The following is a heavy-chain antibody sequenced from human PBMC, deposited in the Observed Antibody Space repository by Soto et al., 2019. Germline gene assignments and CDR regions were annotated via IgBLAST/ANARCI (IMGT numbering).Heavy chain of an antibody. D-gene: IGHD6-13*01. Sequence: PGGSLRLSCAASGFTFSSCAMSWVRQAPGKGLEWVSAVSGSGGSTYYADSVKGRFTITRDNSNNTLYLQMNSLGAKDSAVYYCAKVASSSLAWACAFDIWGQGTMVTVSS. CDR1: GFTFSSCA. J-gene: IGHJ3*02. CDR2: VSGSGGST. V-gene: IGHV3-23*01. CDR3: AKVASSSLAWACAFDI.